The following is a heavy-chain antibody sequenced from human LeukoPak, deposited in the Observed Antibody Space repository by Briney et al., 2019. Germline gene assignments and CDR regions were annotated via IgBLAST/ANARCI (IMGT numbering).Heavy chain of an antibody. V-gene: IGHV1-69*04. CDR3: ARAEDSSGYYPSY. Sequence: ASVKVSCKASGGTFISHAISWVRQAPGQGLEWMGRIIPVIGVGNYAQKFQGRVTITADKSTSTVYMEVVSLTSEDTAMYYCARAEDSSGYYPSYWGQGTLVTVSS. CDR1: GGTFISHA. D-gene: IGHD3-22*01. J-gene: IGHJ4*02. CDR2: IIPVIGVG.